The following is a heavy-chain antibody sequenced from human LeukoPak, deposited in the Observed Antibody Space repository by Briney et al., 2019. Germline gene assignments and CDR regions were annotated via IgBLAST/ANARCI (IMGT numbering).Heavy chain of an antibody. CDR1: GGSITSNY. CDR2: VYYSGYT. Sequence: SESLSLTCTVSGGSITSNYWSWIRQPPGKGLEWIGFVYYSGYTNYNPSLNSRVTISVAPSKNQVSLNLSSVTTADTAVYYCATSKYTYDSGIWGQGTLVTVSS. D-gene: IGHD3-22*01. CDR3: ATSKYTYDSGI. V-gene: IGHV4-59*01. J-gene: IGHJ4*02.